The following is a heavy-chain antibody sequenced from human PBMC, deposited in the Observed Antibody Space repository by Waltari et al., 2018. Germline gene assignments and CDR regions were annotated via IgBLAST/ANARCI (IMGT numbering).Heavy chain of an antibody. V-gene: IGHV4-59*01. J-gene: IGHJ4*02. CDR1: GGSISSYY. D-gene: IGHD6-19*01. CDR3: ARAEQWLVLDFDY. Sequence: QVQLQESGPGLVKPSETLSLTCTVSGGSISSYYWSWIRQPPGKGLEWIGYIYYSGSTNYNPSLKSRVTISVDPSKNQFSLKLSSVTAAETAVYYCARAEQWLVLDFDYWGQGTLVTVSS. CDR2: IYYSGST.